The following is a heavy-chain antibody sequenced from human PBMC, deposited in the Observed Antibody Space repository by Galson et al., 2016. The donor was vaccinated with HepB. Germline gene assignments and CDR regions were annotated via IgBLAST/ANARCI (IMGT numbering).Heavy chain of an antibody. CDR1: GYTFIDFD. Sequence: SVKVSCKASGYTFIDFDMNWVRQAPGQGLEWMGWMNSSNTNTAYAQKFQGRVTMTRDTSINPDTSKNQFSLQLKSVTPEDTAVYYCARSPTSAVAVAGYFDDWGQGTLVTVSA. V-gene: IGHV1-8*01. CDR2: MNSSNTNT. D-gene: IGHD6-19*01. J-gene: IGHJ4*02. CDR3: ARSPTSAVAVAGYFDD.